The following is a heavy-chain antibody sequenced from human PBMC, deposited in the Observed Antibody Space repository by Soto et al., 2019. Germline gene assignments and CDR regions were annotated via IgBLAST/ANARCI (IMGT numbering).Heavy chain of an antibody. CDR1: GITFSSYS. J-gene: IGHJ6*02. D-gene: IGHD2-15*01. CDR3: VQCYYDYYYGMDV. CDR2: ISTSSSTI. Sequence: EVQLVESGGGLVQPGGSLRLSCVVSGITFSSYSMNWVRQAPGKGLERVSHISTSSSTIYYADSVKGRFTISRDNAKNSLYLQMHSLRDEDTAVYYCVQCYYDYYYGMDVWGQGTTVTVSS. V-gene: IGHV3-48*02.